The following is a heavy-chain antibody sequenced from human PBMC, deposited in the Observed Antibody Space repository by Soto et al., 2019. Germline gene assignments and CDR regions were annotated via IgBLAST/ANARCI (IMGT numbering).Heavy chain of an antibody. V-gene: IGHV4-31*03. J-gene: IGHJ5*02. Sequence: SETLSLTCTVSGGSISSGGYYWSWIRQHPGKGLEWIGYIYYSGSTYYNPSLKSRVTISVDTSKNQFSLKLSSVTAADTAVYYCARAGGAYSSSPGDWFDPWGQGTLVTVSS. CDR3: ARAGGAYSSSPGDWFDP. CDR2: IYYSGST. CDR1: GGSISSGGYY. D-gene: IGHD6-6*01.